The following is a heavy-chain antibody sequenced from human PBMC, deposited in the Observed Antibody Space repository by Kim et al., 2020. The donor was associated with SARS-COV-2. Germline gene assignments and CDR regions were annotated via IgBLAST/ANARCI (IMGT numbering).Heavy chain of an antibody. V-gene: IGHV3-9*01. CDR2: ISWNSGSI. D-gene: IGHD5-12*01. Sequence: GGSLRLSCAASGFTFDDYAMHWVRQAPGKGLEWVSGISWNSGSIGYADSVKGRFTISRDNAKNSLYLQMNSLRAEDTALYYCAKDPMCIVGTGAGVYFQHWGQGTLVTVSS. CDR3: AKDPMCIVGTGAGVYFQH. J-gene: IGHJ1*01. CDR1: GFTFDDYA.